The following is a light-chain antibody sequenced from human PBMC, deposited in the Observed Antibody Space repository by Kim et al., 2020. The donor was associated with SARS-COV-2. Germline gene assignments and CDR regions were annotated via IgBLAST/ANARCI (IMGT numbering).Light chain of an antibody. CDR2: GAS. V-gene: IGKV3-20*01. Sequence: EIVLTQSPGTLSLSPGERATLSCRASQSVRSSYLAWYQQKPGQAPRLLIYGASSRATGIPDRFSGSGSGTDFTLTISRLEPEDFVVYYCQQYGSSPFTFGPGTQVDIK. CDR3: QQYGSSPFT. J-gene: IGKJ3*01. CDR1: QSVRSSY.